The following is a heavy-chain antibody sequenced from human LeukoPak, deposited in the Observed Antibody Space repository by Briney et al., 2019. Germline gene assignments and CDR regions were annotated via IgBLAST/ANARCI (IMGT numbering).Heavy chain of an antibody. V-gene: IGHV3-33*01. J-gene: IGHJ4*02. CDR1: GFTFSSYD. D-gene: IGHD2-21*02. Sequence: GGSLRLSCAASGFTFSSYDMHWVRQAPGKGLEWVALIWYDGSNKNYADSVKGRFTISRDNSKNTLFLQMNSLRAEDTAVYYCATYYCGGDCYSGYFDYWGQGTLVTVSS. CDR3: ATYYCGGDCYSGYFDY. CDR2: IWYDGSNK.